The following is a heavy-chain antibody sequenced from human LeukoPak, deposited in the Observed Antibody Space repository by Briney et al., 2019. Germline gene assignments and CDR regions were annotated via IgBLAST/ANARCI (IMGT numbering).Heavy chain of an antibody. J-gene: IGHJ5*01. CDR1: GDSISSGGYY. V-gene: IGHV4-31*03. CDR3: ARLRYLDWLPRWFDS. Sequence: PSETLSLTCTVSGDSISSGGYYWSWLRQHPGKGLEWIGYIYHSGSTHYNPSLKSRVTISVDMSKNQFSLKLSSVTAADTAVYYCARLRYLDWLPRWFDSWGQGTLVTVSS. D-gene: IGHD3-9*01. CDR2: IYHSGST.